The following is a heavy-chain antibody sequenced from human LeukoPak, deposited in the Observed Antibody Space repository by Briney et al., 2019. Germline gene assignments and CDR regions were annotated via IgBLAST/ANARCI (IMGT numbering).Heavy chain of an antibody. CDR2: ISYDGSNK. J-gene: IGHJ3*02. V-gene: IGHV3-30-3*01. CDR3: ARVLTNLMDSYYYDSSGYYHDAFDI. Sequence: SGGSLRLSCAASGFTFSSYAMHWVRQAPGKGLEWVAVISYDGSNKYYADSVKGRFTISRDNSKNTLYLQMNSLRAEDTAVYYCARVLTNLMDSYYYDSSGYYHDAFDIWGQGTMVTVSS. D-gene: IGHD3-22*01. CDR1: GFTFSSYA.